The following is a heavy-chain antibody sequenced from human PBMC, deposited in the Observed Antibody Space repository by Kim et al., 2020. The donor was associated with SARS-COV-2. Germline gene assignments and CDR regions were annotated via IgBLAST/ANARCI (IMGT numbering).Heavy chain of an antibody. CDR2: ISSSGSTI. CDR3: ARDDYYGSLY. V-gene: IGHV3-48*03. D-gene: IGHD3-10*01. Sequence: GGSLRLSCAASGFTFSSYEMNWVRQAPGKGLEWVSYISSSGSTIYYADSVKGRFTISRDNAKNSLYLQMNSLRAEDTAVYYCARDDYYGSLYWGQGTLVTVSS. J-gene: IGHJ4*02. CDR1: GFTFSSYE.